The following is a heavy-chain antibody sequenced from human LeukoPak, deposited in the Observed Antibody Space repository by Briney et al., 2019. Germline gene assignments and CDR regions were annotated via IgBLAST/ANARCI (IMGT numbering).Heavy chain of an antibody. D-gene: IGHD6-13*01. CDR1: GFTFSSYS. CDR3: ARGGTRGGSSWYRVDY. Sequence: GGSLRLSCAASGFTFSSYSMNWVRQAPGKGLVRVSRINADGTSTTYADSVKGRFTISRDNSKNTLYLQMNSLRAEDTAVYYCARGGTRGGSSWYRVDYWGQGTLVTVSS. V-gene: IGHV3-74*01. J-gene: IGHJ4*02. CDR2: INADGTST.